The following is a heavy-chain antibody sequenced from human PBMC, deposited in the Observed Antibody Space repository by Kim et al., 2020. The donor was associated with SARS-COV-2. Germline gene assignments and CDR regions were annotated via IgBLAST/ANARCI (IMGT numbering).Heavy chain of an antibody. CDR3: ARGRSSSWYGPYYYYYGMDV. CDR1: GGSFSGYY. CDR2: INHGGST. Sequence: SETLSLTCAVYGGSFSGYYWSWIRQPPGKGLEWIGEINHGGSTNYNPSLKSRVTISVDTSKNQFSLKLSSVTAADTAVYYCARGRSSSWYGPYYYYYGMDVWGQGTTVTVSS. V-gene: IGHV4-34*01. D-gene: IGHD6-13*01. J-gene: IGHJ6*02.